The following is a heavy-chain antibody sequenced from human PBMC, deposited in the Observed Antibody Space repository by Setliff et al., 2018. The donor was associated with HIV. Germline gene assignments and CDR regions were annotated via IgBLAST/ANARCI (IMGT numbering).Heavy chain of an antibody. CDR3: ARSGGIGNYHWDV. V-gene: IGHV3-21*01. J-gene: IGHJ6*03. CDR2: ISSNIIYI. CDR1: GFTFNTYT. D-gene: IGHD3-16*01. Sequence: LRLSCAASGFTFNTYTMNWVRQAPGKGLEWISSISSNIIYIYYADSVRGRFTISGDDAKKSLYLQMNSLGAEDTAVYYCARSGGIGNYHWDVWGKGTTVTVSS.